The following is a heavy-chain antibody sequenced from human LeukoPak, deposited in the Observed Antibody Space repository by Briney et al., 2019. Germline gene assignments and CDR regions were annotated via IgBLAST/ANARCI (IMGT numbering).Heavy chain of an antibody. CDR3: ARGQYCSSTSRRTQTPYYYYGMDV. CDR2: IIPIFGTA. V-gene: IGHV1-69*13. J-gene: IGHJ6*02. D-gene: IGHD2-2*01. Sequence: ASVTVSCKASGGTFSSYAISWVRQAPGQGLEWMGGIIPIFGTANYAQKFQGRVTITADESTSTAYMELSSLRSEDTAVYYCARGQYCSSTSRRTQTPYYYYGMDVWGQGTTVTVSS. CDR1: GGTFSSYA.